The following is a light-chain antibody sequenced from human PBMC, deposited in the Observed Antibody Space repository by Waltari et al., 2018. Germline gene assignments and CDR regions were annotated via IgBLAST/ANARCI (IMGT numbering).Light chain of an antibody. Sequence: NFLLTQPQSVSGSPGKTVTISCTRNRCSIAGYYVQWYQQRPDHFPTIVIFEDNQRPSGVPDRFSGSIDRSSNSASLTISGLKTEDEADYYCHSFDSSNQVFGGGTKLTVL. CDR1: RCSIAGYY. CDR2: EDN. V-gene: IGLV6-57*01. CDR3: HSFDSSNQV. J-gene: IGLJ2*01.